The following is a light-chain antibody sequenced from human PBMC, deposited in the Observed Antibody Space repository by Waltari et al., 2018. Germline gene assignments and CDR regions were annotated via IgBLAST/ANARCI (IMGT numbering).Light chain of an antibody. V-gene: IGLV2-14*01. CDR3: SSYTGKTTLVT. CDR1: SSDIGAYKS. Sequence: QSALTQPASVSGSPGQSITISCSGTSSDIGAYKSVSRYQQHPGKAPKLVISEVSNRPSGVSDRFTGSKSGNTASLTISGLQTSDEALYYCSSYTGKTTLVTFGGGTKVTVL. CDR2: EVS. J-gene: IGLJ2*01.